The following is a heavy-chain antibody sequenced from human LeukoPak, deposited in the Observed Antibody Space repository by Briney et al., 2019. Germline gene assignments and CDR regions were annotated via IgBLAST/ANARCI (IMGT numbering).Heavy chain of an antibody. CDR3: ARARWTSTVTTYYLDF. CDR2: INAGNGKT. Sequence: ASVKVSCKASGYIFTDYAIQWVRQAPGQGLEWMGWINAGNGKTKYSQKFQGRVTITRDTSASTAYMELSGLRSDNTAVYYCARARWTSTVTTYYLDFWGQGTLVTVSS. CDR1: GYIFTDYA. D-gene: IGHD4-17*01. V-gene: IGHV1-3*01. J-gene: IGHJ4*02.